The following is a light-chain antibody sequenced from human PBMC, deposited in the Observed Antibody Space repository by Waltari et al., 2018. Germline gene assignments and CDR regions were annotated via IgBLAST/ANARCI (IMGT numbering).Light chain of an antibody. CDR3: QQYYSTPWT. CDR2: WAS. Sequence: DIVMTQSPDSLAVSLGERATINCKSSQSVLYSSNNKNYLAWYQQKPGQPPKLLIYWASTRESGVPARFSGSGSGTEFTLTISSLQAEDVAVYYCQQYYSTPWTFGQGTKVEIK. V-gene: IGKV4-1*01. J-gene: IGKJ1*01. CDR1: QSVLYSSNNKNY.